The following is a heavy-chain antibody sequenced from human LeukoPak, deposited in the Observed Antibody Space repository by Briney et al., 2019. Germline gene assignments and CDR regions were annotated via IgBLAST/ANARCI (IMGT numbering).Heavy chain of an antibody. CDR1: GFTFSSYA. CDR2: ISGSGGST. CDR3: VRASGSFDY. Sequence: GSLRLSCAASGFTFSSYAMSWVRQAPGKGLEWVSAISGSGGSTYYADSVKGRFTISRDNSKKTLYLQMNSLRVEDTAVYYCVRASGSFDYWGQGTLVTVSS. J-gene: IGHJ4*02. D-gene: IGHD3-10*01. V-gene: IGHV3-23*01.